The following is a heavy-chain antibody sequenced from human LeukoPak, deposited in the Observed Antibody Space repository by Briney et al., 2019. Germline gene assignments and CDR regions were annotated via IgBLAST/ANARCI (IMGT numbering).Heavy chain of an antibody. CDR2: ISSWSSFI. Sequence: GGSLRLSCAASGFAFDTYSMTWVRQAPGKGLEWVSSISSWSSFIYSADSVTGRFTISRDNAKNSLYLQMNSLRAEDTAVYYCARAGSTNSWFDPWGQGTLVTVSS. J-gene: IGHJ5*02. V-gene: IGHV3-21*01. CDR3: ARAGSTNSWFDP. D-gene: IGHD2-2*01. CDR1: GFAFDTYS.